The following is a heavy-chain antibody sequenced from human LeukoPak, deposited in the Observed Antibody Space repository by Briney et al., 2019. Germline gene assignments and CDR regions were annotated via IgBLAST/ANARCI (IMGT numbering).Heavy chain of an antibody. CDR3: ANPGF. CDR2: IQSGDRT. Sequence: PGGSLRLSCAASGFTVSTDFMKWVRQAPGKGLEWVSMIQSGDRTYYAASVEGRFTISRDTSKNTLYLQMNSLRAEDTAVYYCANPGFWGQGTLVTVSS. CDR1: GFTVSTDF. V-gene: IGHV3-53*01. J-gene: IGHJ4*02.